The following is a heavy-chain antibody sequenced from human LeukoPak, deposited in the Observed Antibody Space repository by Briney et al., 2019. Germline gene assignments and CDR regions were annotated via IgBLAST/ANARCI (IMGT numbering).Heavy chain of an antibody. D-gene: IGHD3-10*01. CDR3: ARAMNTMVRGVPYNWFDP. V-gene: IGHV1-2*02. J-gene: IGHJ5*02. Sequence: ASVKVSCKASGYTFTDYYMHWVRQAPGQGLEWMGWINPNSGGTNYAQKFQGRVTMTRDTSISTAYMELSRLRSDDTAVYYCARAMNTMVRGVPYNWFDPWGQGTLVTVSS. CDR1: GYTFTDYY. CDR2: INPNSGGT.